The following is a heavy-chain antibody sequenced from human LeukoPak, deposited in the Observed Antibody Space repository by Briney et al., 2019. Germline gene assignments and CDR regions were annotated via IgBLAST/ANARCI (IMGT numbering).Heavy chain of an antibody. CDR2: IKQDGTET. CDR1: GFTFSNYP. V-gene: IGHV3-7*01. J-gene: IGHJ4*02. Sequence: GGSLRLSCAASGFTFSNYPLHWVRQAPGKGLEWVAIIKQDGTETFYVDSVEGRFTISRDNVKNSLYLQMNSLRIEDAAVYYCMGGRGWLPENWGQGTLVTVSS. CDR3: MGGRGWLPEN. D-gene: IGHD3-22*01.